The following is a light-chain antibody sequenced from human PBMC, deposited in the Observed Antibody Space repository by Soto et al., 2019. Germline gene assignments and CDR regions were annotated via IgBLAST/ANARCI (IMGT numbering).Light chain of an antibody. CDR2: DAS. Sequence: EIVLTQSAGTLSLSPGERATLSCRASQTVSGSYLAWFQQKPGQAPRLLIYDASTRAAGVPDRFSGSGSGKDFSLTINRLEPEDFAVYYCQHYGSSPWTFGQGTKVDIK. CDR3: QHYGSSPWT. CDR1: QTVSGSY. J-gene: IGKJ1*01. V-gene: IGKV3-20*01.